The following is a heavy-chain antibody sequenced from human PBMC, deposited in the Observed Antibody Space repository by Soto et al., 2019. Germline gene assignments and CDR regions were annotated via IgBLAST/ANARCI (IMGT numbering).Heavy chain of an antibody. CDR1: GFTVSSNY. Sequence: EVQLVESGGGLVQPGGSLRLSCAASGFTVSSNYMSWVRQAPGKGLAWVSVIYSGGSTYYADSVKGRFTISRDNSKNTLYRQMHSLRAEHTAVYYCARDLAQAGYITDHLEYYSYYYMDVWGKGTTVTVSS. CDR2: IYSGGST. CDR3: ARDLAQAGYITDHLEYYSYYYMDV. J-gene: IGHJ6*03. V-gene: IGHV3-66*01. D-gene: IGHD3-16*02.